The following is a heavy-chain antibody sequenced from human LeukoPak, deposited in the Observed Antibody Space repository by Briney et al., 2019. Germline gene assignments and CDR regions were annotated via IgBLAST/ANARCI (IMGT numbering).Heavy chain of an antibody. Sequence: ASVKVSCKASGGTFSSYAISWVRQAPGQGLEWMGGIIPIFGTANYAQKFQGRVTITADESTSTAYMELSSLRSEDTAVYYCAKDGLAVAGTYYYYYMDVWGKGTTVTISS. D-gene: IGHD6-19*01. V-gene: IGHV1-69*13. J-gene: IGHJ6*03. CDR2: IIPIFGTA. CDR1: GGTFSSYA. CDR3: AKDGLAVAGTYYYYYMDV.